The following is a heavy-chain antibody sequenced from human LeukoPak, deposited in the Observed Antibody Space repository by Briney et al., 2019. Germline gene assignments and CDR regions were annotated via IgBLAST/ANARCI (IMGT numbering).Heavy chain of an antibody. CDR1: GLSIGNYA. V-gene: IGHV3-23*01. Sequence: GSLRLSCVGCGLSIGNYAMTWVRQAPGKGLEWVSSITVNGGTTKYADSVRGRFTVSRDNSRNTVFLQMDSLRAEDTAVYYCAEDPSGDYIGAFDGWGQGTMVTVSS. CDR3: AEDPSGDYIGAFDG. D-gene: IGHD3-22*01. J-gene: IGHJ3*01. CDR2: ITVNGGTT.